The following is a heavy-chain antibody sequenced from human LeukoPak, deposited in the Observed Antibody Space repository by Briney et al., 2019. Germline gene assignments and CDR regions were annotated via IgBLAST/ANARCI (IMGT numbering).Heavy chain of an antibody. CDR1: GFTFSHYG. Sequence: PGGSLRLSCTASGFTFSHYGMSWVRQAPGKGLEWVSAINSNGGSTYYADSVKARFTISRDNSKYTLYLQMNSLRAEDTAVYYCAKDDGLLWFGTSFDYWGQGTLVTVSS. V-gene: IGHV3-23*01. D-gene: IGHD3-10*01. CDR2: INSNGGST. J-gene: IGHJ4*02. CDR3: AKDDGLLWFGTSFDY.